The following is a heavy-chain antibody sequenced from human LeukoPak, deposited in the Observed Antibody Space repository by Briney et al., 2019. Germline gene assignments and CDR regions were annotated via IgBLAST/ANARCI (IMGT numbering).Heavy chain of an antibody. D-gene: IGHD4-11*01. V-gene: IGHV4-61*02. Sequence: SETLSLTCTVPGGSISSGSYYCSWIRQPAGKGLEWIGRIYTSGSTNYNPSLKSRVTISVDTSKNQFSLKLSSVTAADTAVYYCAREDYSNYWFDPWGQGTLVTVSS. CDR2: IYTSGST. J-gene: IGHJ5*02. CDR3: AREDYSNYWFDP. CDR1: GGSISSGSYY.